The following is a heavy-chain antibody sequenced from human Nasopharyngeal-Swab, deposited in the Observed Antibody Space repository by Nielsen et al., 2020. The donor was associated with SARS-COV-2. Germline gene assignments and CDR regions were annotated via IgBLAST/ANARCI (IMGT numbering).Heavy chain of an antibody. J-gene: IGHJ5*02. CDR3: AGNMVRGVIFVRGFDP. CDR2: VSGSGNP. CDR1: GFTFTSYP. V-gene: IGHV3-23*01. D-gene: IGHD3-10*01. Sequence: GESLKISCAASGFTFTSYPMSWVRQAPGKGLEWVSGVSGSGNPYYADSVKGRFTLSRDNSKNTLSLQMNSLRAEDTAVYYCAGNMVRGVIFVRGFDPWGQGTLVTVSS.